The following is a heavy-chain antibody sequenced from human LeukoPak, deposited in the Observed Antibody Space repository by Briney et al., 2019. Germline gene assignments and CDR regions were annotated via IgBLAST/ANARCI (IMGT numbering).Heavy chain of an antibody. CDR1: GGSISSSSYY. CDR2: IYYSGST. Sequence: SETLSLTCTVSGGSISSSSYYWGWIRQPPGKGLEWIGSIYYSGSTYYNPSLKSRVTISVDTSKNQFSLKLSSVTAADTAVYYCARQISSSDRWGGINWFDPWGQGTLVTVSS. V-gene: IGHV4-39*01. CDR3: ARQISSSDRWGGINWFDP. J-gene: IGHJ5*02. D-gene: IGHD6-6*01.